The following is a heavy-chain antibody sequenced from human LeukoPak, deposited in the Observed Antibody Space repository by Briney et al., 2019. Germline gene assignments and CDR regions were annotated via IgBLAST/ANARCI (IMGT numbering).Heavy chain of an antibody. CDR3: ARGSQWELLPYYYGFDV. Sequence: QTGGSLRLSYAASGFTFSSYGMHWVRQAPGKGLEWVAVISYDGSNKYYADSVKGRFTISRDNSKNTLYLQMNSLRAEDTAVYYCARGSQWELLPYYYGFDVWGQGTTVTVSS. D-gene: IGHD1-26*01. J-gene: IGHJ6*02. CDR1: GFTFSSYG. CDR2: ISYDGSNK. V-gene: IGHV3-30*03.